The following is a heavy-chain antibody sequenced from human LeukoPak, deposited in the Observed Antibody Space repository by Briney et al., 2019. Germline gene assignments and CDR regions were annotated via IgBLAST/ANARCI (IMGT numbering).Heavy chain of an antibody. CDR3: SREGRSSTPGY. Sequence: PSETLSLTCTLSVGPIRSYYWGWVRQPAGKRLEWIGRISASGSTDYNPPLKSRVTMSVDTSKNQFSLRLSSVTAADTAVYYCSREGRSSTPGYWGQGALVTVSS. CDR1: VGPIRSYY. CDR2: ISASGST. V-gene: IGHV4-4*07. J-gene: IGHJ4*02. D-gene: IGHD2-15*01.